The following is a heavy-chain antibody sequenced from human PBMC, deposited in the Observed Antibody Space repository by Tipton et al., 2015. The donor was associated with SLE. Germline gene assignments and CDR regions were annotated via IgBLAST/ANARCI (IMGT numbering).Heavy chain of an antibody. Sequence: TLSLTCTVSGGSISSHYWSWIRQPPGKGLEWIGYIYYSGSTNYNPSLKSRVTISVDTSKNQFSLKLSSVAAADTAVYYCAGDPEYYYDSSGYFRDAFDIWGQGTMVTVSS. CDR1: GGSISSHY. V-gene: IGHV4-59*11. CDR3: AGDPEYYYDSSGYFRDAFDI. J-gene: IGHJ3*02. D-gene: IGHD3-22*01. CDR2: IYYSGST.